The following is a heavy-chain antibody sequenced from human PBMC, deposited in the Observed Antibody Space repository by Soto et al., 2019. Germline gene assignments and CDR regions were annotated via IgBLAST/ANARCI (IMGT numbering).Heavy chain of an antibody. J-gene: IGHJ3*02. V-gene: IGHV3-13*01. CDR3: ARAGKLPRAFDI. D-gene: IGHD6-6*01. CDR2: IGTAGDT. CDR1: GFTFSSYD. Sequence: GGSLRLSCAASGFTFSSYDMHWVRQATGKGLEWVSAIGTAGDTYYPSSVKGRFTISRENAKNSLYLQMNSLRAGDTAVYYCARAGKLPRAFDIWGQGTMVTVSS.